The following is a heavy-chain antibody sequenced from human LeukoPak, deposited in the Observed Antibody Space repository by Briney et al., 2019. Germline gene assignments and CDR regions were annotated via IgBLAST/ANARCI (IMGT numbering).Heavy chain of an antibody. J-gene: IGHJ4*02. CDR2: IKPDGSEE. CDR3: ARGRYCSGGSCYLDY. Sequence: GGSLRLSCTASGFTFSSYYMGWVRQAPGKGMEWEANIKPDGSEEYYVDSVKGRFTISRDNAKNSLYLQMNSLRAEDTAVYYCARGRYCSGGSCYLDYWGQGTLVTVSS. D-gene: IGHD2-15*01. V-gene: IGHV3-7*02. CDR1: GFTFSSYY.